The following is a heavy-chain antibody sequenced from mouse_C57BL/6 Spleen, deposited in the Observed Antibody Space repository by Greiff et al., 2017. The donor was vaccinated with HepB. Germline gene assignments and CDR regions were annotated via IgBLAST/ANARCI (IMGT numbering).Heavy chain of an antibody. CDR3: ASRRDYDAYAMDY. Sequence: QVQLQQPGAELVRPGSSVKLSCKASGYTFTSYWMDWVKQRPGQGLEWIGNIYPSDSETHYNQKFKDKATLTVDKSSSTAYMQLSSLTSEDSAVYYCASRRDYDAYAMDYWGQGTSVTVSS. J-gene: IGHJ4*01. CDR2: IYPSDSET. CDR1: GYTFTSYW. V-gene: IGHV1-61*01. D-gene: IGHD2-4*01.